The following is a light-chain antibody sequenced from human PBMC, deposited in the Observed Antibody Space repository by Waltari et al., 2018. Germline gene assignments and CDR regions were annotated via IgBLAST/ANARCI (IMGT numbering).Light chain of an antibody. J-gene: IGLJ3*02. CDR1: HSNVGGNS. V-gene: IGLV1-44*01. CDR2: NDN. Sequence: QSVLTQPPSVSGTPGQRVTISCSGSHSNVGGNSVNWYQQLPGTAPKLLIYNDNQGPSGVPDRFSASKSGTTASLAITGLQSEDEADYYCAVWDDSLGGVFGGGTMVTVL. CDR3: AVWDDSLGGV.